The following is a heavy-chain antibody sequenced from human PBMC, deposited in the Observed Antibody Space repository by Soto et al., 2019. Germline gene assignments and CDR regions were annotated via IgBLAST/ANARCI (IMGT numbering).Heavy chain of an antibody. V-gene: IGHV1-46*03. CDR2: INPSNST. CDR1: XXTFTSYY. Sequence: EASVKVSCKASXXTFTSYYMXXVGXXPGQGLEWMAIINPSNSTTYAQKFQGRVTMTSDTSTSTVYMELSSLRSEDTAVYYSTRVYCSGGSCYSIDSWGQGTLDT. J-gene: IGHJ4*02. CDR3: TRVYCSGGSCYSIDS. D-gene: IGHD2-15*01.